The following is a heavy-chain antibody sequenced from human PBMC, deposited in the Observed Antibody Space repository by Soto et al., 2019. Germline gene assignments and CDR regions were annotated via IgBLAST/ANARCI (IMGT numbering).Heavy chain of an antibody. Sequence: PGGSLRLSCAASGFTFSSYSMHWVRQAPGKGLEWVAVIWYDGSEKYYADSVKGRFTFSRDNSKSTVYLQMNSLRAEDTAVYYCARAPYHYYMDVWGQGTTVTVSS. V-gene: IGHV3-33*08. CDR1: GFTFSSYS. CDR2: IWYDGSEK. CDR3: ARAPYHYYMDV. J-gene: IGHJ6*03.